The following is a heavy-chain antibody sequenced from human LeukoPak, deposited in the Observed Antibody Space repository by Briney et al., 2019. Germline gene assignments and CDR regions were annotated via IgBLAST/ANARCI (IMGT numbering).Heavy chain of an antibody. J-gene: IGHJ5*01. V-gene: IGHV4-39*01. Sequence: SETLSLTCTVSAGSFVSSSHHWGWIRQSPGKGLEWIGTVYYGRTTYYNPSLDGRVTISLDTSANHFSLQLNSVTAADTAVYYCVRHDGRGGATMGAFDSWGQGPLVTVSS. CDR2: VYYGRTT. CDR1: AGSFVSSSHH. CDR3: VRHDGRGGATMGAFDS. D-gene: IGHD5-12*01.